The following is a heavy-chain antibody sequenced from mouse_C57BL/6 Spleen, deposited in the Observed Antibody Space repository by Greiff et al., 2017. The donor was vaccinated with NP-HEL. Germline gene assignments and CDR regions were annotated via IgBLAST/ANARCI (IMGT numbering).Heavy chain of an antibody. V-gene: IGHV1-18*01. CDR2: INPNNGGT. D-gene: IGHD2-2*01. Sequence: EVQLQQSGPELVKPGASVKIPCKASGYTFTDYNMDWVKQSHGKSLEWIGDINPNNGGTIYNQKFKGKATLTVDKSSSTAYMELRSLTSEDTAVYYCARVGIYYGYDWFAYWGQGTLVTVSA. J-gene: IGHJ3*01. CDR1: GYTFTDYN. CDR3: ARVGIYYGYDWFAY.